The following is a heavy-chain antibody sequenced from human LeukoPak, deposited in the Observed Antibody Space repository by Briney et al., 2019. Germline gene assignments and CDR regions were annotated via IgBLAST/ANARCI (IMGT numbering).Heavy chain of an antibody. CDR1: GYTFTANS. CDR3: ARLYSQELDLLLLIGYYDY. Sequence: ASVKVSCKTSGYTFTANSMHGVRQAPGQGLEWMGWINPNSGDTNSAHKFQGRVTMTRDTSISTAYMELSGLTSDDTAIYYCARLYSQELDLLLLIGYYDYWGQGTLVTVSS. CDR2: INPNSGDT. J-gene: IGHJ4*02. D-gene: IGHD2-15*01. V-gene: IGHV1-2*07.